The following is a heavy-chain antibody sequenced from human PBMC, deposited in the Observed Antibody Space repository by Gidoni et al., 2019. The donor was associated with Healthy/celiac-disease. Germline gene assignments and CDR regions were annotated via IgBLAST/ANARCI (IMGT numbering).Heavy chain of an antibody. CDR2: ISWNSGSI. CDR3: AKDIYFRGRGVTNWFDP. Sequence: EVQLVESGGGLVQPGRSLRLSCAASGFTFDDYAMHWVRQAPGKGLEWVSGISWNSGSIGYADSVKGRFTISRDNAKNSLYLQMNSLRAEDTALYYCAKDIYFRGRGVTNWFDPWGQGTLVTVSS. CDR1: GFTFDDYA. D-gene: IGHD3-10*01. J-gene: IGHJ5*02. V-gene: IGHV3-9*01.